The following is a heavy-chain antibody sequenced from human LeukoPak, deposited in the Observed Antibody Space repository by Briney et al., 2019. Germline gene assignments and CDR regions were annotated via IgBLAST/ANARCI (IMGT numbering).Heavy chain of an antibody. CDR2: ISQSGNS. D-gene: IGHD3-22*01. CDR3: ARDQVDYDTPDHFDY. CDR1: GDSLSSSTCN. V-gene: IGHV4-30-2*01. Sequence: SQTLSLTCKVSGDSLSSSTCNWRWIRQPPGKGLEWIGYISQSGNSYFTPSLKSRATISVDRSKNQFSLTLTSVTAADTAVYYCARDQVDYDTPDHFDYWGKGTLVTVSS. J-gene: IGHJ4*02.